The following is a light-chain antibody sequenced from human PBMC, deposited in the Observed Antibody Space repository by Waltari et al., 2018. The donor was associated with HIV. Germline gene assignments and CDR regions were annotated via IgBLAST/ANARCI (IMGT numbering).Light chain of an antibody. J-gene: IGLJ2*01. Sequence: QSVLTQPASVSGAPGHSITISCTGTASDFGDYNYVSWYQQLPGKAPKFVIYDVTQRPSGISHRFSGSRSGTTASLTISGLQAEDEADYYCSSYARNSPWLFGGGTKLTVL. CDR3: SSYARNSPWL. CDR2: DVT. CDR1: ASDFGDYNY. V-gene: IGLV2-14*03.